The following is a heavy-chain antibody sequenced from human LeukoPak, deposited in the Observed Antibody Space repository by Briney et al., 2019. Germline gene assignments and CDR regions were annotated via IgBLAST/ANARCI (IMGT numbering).Heavy chain of an antibody. CDR1: GGSFSGYY. J-gene: IGHJ4*02. V-gene: IGHV4-34*01. Sequence: SETLSLTCAVYGGSFSGYYWSWIRQPPGKGLEWIGEINHSGSTNYNPSLKSRVTISVDTSKNQFSLKLSSVTAADTAVYYCARVGSRRRNGYFDYWGQGILVTVSS. D-gene: IGHD2-15*01. CDR2: INHSGST. CDR3: ARVGSRRRNGYFDY.